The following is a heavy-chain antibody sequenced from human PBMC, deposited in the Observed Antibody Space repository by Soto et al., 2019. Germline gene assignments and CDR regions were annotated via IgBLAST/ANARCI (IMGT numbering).Heavy chain of an antibody. D-gene: IGHD4-17*01. CDR1: GYTFTSYD. V-gene: IGHV1-8*01. Sequence: GASVKVSCKASGYTFTSYDINWVRQATGQGPEWMGWMNPNSGNTGYAQKFQGRVTMTRNTSISTAYMELNSLKTEDTAVYYCTSGGATVTFLNWGKPPRYGMDVWGQGTTVTVSS. CDR3: TSGGATVTFLNWGKPPRYGMDV. J-gene: IGHJ6*02. CDR2: MNPNSGNT.